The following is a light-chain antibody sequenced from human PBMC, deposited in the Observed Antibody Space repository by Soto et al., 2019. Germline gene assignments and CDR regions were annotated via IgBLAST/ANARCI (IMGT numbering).Light chain of an antibody. CDR3: QQYNNWPRT. J-gene: IGKJ1*01. V-gene: IGKV3-15*01. CDR2: GAS. CDR1: QSVSSN. Sequence: EIVLTQSQGPLSLSPGERATLSCRASQSVSSNLAWYQQKPGQAPRLLIYGASTRATGIPARFSGSGSGTEFTLTISSLQSEDFAVYYCQQYNNWPRTFGQGTKVDIK.